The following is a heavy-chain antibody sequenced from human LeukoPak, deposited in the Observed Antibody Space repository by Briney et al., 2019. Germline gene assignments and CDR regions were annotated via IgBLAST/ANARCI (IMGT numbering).Heavy chain of an antibody. J-gene: IGHJ1*01. D-gene: IGHD3-3*01. V-gene: IGHV1-69*05. Sequence: SVKVSCKASGGTFSSYAISWVRQAPGQGLEWMGGNIPIFGTANYAQKFQGRVTITTDESTSTAYMELSSLRSEDTAVYYCVTYYDFWSGYRAEYFQHWGQGTLVTVSS. CDR3: VTYYDFWSGYRAEYFQH. CDR2: NIPIFGTA. CDR1: GGTFSSYA.